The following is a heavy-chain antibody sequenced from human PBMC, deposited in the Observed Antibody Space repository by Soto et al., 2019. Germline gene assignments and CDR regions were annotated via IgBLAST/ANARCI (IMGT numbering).Heavy chain of an antibody. CDR2: ISGSGGST. V-gene: IGHV3-23*01. Sequence: EVQLLESGGGLVQPGGSLRLSCAASGFTFSSYAMSWVRQAPGKGLEWVSAISGSGGSTYYADSVKGRFTISRDNSKNTLYLQMKSLRAEDTAVYYCASTVVVPDWYFDLWGRGTLVTVSS. J-gene: IGHJ2*01. CDR3: ASTVVVPDWYFDL. D-gene: IGHD3-22*01. CDR1: GFTFSSYA.